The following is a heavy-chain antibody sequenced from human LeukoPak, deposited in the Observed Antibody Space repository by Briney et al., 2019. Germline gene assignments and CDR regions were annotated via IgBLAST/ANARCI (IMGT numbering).Heavy chain of an antibody. CDR2: IYYSGST. J-gene: IGHJ4*02. CDR1: GGSISSYY. D-gene: IGHD2-21*01. Sequence: SETLSLTCTVSGGSISSYYWSWIRQPPGKGLEWIGYIYYSGSTNYNPSLKSRVTISVDRSKNELSLKLTSVTAADTAVYYCARAASYNLDFWGQGTLVTVSS. CDR3: ARAASYNLDF. V-gene: IGHV4-59*12.